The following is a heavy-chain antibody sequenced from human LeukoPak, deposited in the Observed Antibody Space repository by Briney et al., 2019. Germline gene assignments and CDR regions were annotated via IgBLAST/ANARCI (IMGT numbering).Heavy chain of an antibody. J-gene: IGHJ4*02. V-gene: IGHV4-59*01. CDR3: ARDPGDSRGYSTGSFDY. CDR2: ICYSGST. D-gene: IGHD3-22*01. CDR1: GGSISGDY. Sequence: PSETLSLTCTVSGGSISGDYWSWIRQPPGKELEWIGYICYSGSTNYNTSLKGRVTISVDTSKNQFSLKLSSVTAADTAVYFCARDPGDSRGYSTGSFDYWGQGTLVTVSS.